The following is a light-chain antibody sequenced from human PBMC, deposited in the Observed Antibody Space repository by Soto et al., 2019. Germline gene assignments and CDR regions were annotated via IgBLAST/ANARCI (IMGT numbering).Light chain of an antibody. Sequence: EIVLTQSPDTLSLSPGERATLSCRASQSVSSYLAWFQQKPGQTPRLLIYDASNRATGIPARFSGSGSGTDFTLTISSLEPEDFAVYYCQHRINWLFTFGQGTRLEI. J-gene: IGKJ5*01. CDR2: DAS. V-gene: IGKV3-11*01. CDR3: QHRINWLFT. CDR1: QSVSSY.